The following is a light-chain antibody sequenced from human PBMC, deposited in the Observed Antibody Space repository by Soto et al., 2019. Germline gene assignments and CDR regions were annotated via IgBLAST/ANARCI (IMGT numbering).Light chain of an antibody. J-gene: IGLJ2*01. CDR3: AAWDDSVRGVV. CDR2: SHN. Sequence: QSVLTQPPSASGTPGQRVTISCSGGSSNIGRDYVYWYQQLPGAAPKLLMYSHNIRPAGVPDRFSASTSGTSASLAISGLRPEDEGDYHCAAWDDSVRGVVFGGGTQLTVL. V-gene: IGLV1-47*02. CDR1: SSNIGRDY.